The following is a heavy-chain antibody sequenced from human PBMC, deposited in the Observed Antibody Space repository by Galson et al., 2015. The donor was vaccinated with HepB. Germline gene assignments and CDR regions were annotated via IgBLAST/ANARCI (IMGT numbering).Heavy chain of an antibody. V-gene: IGHV1-18*04. Sequence: SVKVSCKASGYTFTSYGISWVRQAPGQGLEWMGWISAYNGNTNYAQKLQGRVTMTTDTSTSTAYMELRSLRSDDTAVYYCARSFFVRAPSYYFDYWGQGTLVTVSS. CDR3: ARSFFVRAPSYYFDY. J-gene: IGHJ4*02. CDR1: GYTFTSYG. CDR2: ISAYNGNT. D-gene: IGHD3-3*01.